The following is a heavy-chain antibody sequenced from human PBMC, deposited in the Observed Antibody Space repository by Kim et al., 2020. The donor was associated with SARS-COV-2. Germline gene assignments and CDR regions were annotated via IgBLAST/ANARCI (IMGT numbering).Heavy chain of an antibody. CDR1: GFTLSNYW. V-gene: IGHV3-74*01. Sequence: GGSLRLSCAASGFTLSNYWMHWVRQAPGRGLVWVSRSNGDGSRPTYADSVKGRFTVSGDNAKNTLYLQMNSLRAEDTAVYYCAKSDWIDPRGQGTQVTV. CDR3: AKSDWIDP. CDR2: SNGDGSRP. D-gene: IGHD3-3*01. J-gene: IGHJ5*02.